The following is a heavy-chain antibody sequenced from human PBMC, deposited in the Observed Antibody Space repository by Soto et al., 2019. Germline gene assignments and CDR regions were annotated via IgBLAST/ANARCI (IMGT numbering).Heavy chain of an antibody. CDR3: AKDNPVGATPGWFDS. CDR1: GFTFRNFA. Sequence: EVQLLESGGGFVQPGWSLRLSCESSGFTFRNFAMSWVRQAPGQGLEWVSSILGSGDSTYYADSVKGRFSISRDNSKNTLYLQMNSLRAEDTAIYYCAKDNPVGATPGWFDSWGQGTLVIVFS. CDR2: ILGSGDST. J-gene: IGHJ5*01. D-gene: IGHD1-26*01. V-gene: IGHV3-23*01.